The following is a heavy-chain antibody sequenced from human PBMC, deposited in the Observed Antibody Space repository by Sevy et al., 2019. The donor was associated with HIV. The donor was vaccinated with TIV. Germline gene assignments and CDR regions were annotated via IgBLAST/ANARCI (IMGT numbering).Heavy chain of an antibody. CDR2: LSFGCGRI. CDR1: GFNFNIYS. Sequence: GGSLRLSCVASGFNFNIYSMSWVRQASGKRLEWVSTLSFGCGRINHADSVQGRFTMSRDDSKKTVYLEMNSLRPEDTAVYYCAREGCTKPHDYWGQGTLVTVSS. CDR3: AREGCTKPHDY. V-gene: IGHV3-23*01. D-gene: IGHD2-8*01. J-gene: IGHJ4*02.